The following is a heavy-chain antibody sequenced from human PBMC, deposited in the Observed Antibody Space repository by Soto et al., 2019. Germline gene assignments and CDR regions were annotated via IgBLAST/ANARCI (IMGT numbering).Heavy chain of an antibody. CDR2: ISGGGGST. CDR1: GFTFNSYT. J-gene: IGHJ4*02. CDR3: ARVPQGIRQAYFDF. V-gene: IGHV3-23*01. Sequence: GGSLRLSCAASGFTFNSYTMSWVRQAPGKGLEWVAGISGGGGSTDDADSVKGRFTISRDNSKNTLFLQMNSLRAEDTAVYYCARVPQGIRQAYFDFWGQGTLVTVSS. D-gene: IGHD1-20*01.